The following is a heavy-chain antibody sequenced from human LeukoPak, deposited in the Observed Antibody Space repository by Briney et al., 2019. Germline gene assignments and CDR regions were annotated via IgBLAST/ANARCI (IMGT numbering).Heavy chain of an antibody. CDR2: SNHSGST. V-gene: IGHV4-34*01. J-gene: IGHJ4*02. CDR1: GGSCSGYY. D-gene: IGHD6-19*01. Sequence: SETLSLTCAVYGGSCSGYYWSWIRQPPGKGLEWIGESNHSGSTNYNPSLKSRVTISVDTSKNQFSLKLSSVTAADTAVYYGARGRKATIAVAGSFDYWGQGTLVTVSS. CDR3: ARGRKATIAVAGSFDY.